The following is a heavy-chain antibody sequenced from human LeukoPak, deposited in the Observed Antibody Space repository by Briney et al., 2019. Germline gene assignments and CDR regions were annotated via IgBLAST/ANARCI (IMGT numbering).Heavy chain of an antibody. D-gene: IGHD2-15*01. Sequence: GASVKVSCKASGGTFSSYAISWVRQAPGQGLEWMGGIIPIFGTANYAQKFQGRVTITADKSTSTAYMELSSLRSEDTAVYYCATPNYCSGGSCYSYYMDVWGKGTTVTVSS. CDR1: GGTFSSYA. J-gene: IGHJ6*03. CDR2: IIPIFGTA. CDR3: ATPNYCSGGSCYSYYMDV. V-gene: IGHV1-69*06.